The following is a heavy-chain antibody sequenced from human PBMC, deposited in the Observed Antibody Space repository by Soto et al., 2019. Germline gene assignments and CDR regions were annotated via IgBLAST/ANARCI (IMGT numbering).Heavy chain of an antibody. Sequence: KPSETLSLTCTVSGDSVSSDNYYWTWIRQPPGKGLEWIGYIYSSGSTNYNPSLKSRATLSVDTSLNQFSLKLTSVTAADTAVYYCARDIRGYSRAFDYWGQGTLVTVSS. V-gene: IGHV4-61*01. CDR2: IYSSGST. CDR1: GDSVSSDNYY. CDR3: ARDIRGYSRAFDY. D-gene: IGHD5-18*01. J-gene: IGHJ4*02.